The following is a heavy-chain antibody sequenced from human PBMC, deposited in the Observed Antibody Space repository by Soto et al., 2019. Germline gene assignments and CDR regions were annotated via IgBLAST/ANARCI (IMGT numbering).Heavy chain of an antibody. CDR3: ARGYM. CDR2: INQDGSGT. Sequence: PGGSLRLSCKASRFTFRADWMSWVRQPPGKGLEWVANINQDGSGTYYADSVKGRFTISRDNAQNSLCLQMNSLTAEDTAVYYCARGYMWGQGTLVTVSS. CDR1: RFTFRADW. V-gene: IGHV3-7*05. D-gene: IGHD5-18*01. J-gene: IGHJ4*02.